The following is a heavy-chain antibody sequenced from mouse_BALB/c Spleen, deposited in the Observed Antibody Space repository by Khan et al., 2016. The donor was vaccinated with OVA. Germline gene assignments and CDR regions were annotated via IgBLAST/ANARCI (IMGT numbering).Heavy chain of an antibody. D-gene: IGHD1-1*02. CDR3: ARRSMGVFSDYMFAY. CDR1: GFSLSASGVG. J-gene: IGHJ3*01. V-gene: IGHV8-12*01. Sequence: QVTLKESGPGILQPSQTLSLTCSFSGFSLSASGVGVSWIRQPSGKGLEWLAHIYWEDDKRYNPSLKSRLTISKDASGSQVFLKITSVDHDDTATYCYARRSMGVFSDYMFAYLGQGTLVTLSA. CDR2: IYWEDDK.